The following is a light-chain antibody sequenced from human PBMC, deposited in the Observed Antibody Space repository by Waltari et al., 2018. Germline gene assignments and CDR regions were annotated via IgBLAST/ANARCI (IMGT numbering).Light chain of an antibody. CDR2: KAS. V-gene: IGKV1-5*03. CDR1: QSSSSW. J-gene: IGKJ1*01. Sequence: DIQMTQSPSTLSASVGDRVTITCRASQSSSSWLAWYQQKPGKAPKLLIYKASSLESGVPSRFSGSGSWTEFTLTISTLQPGEFATYYCQQYNSYWTFGQGTNVKIK. CDR3: QQYNSYWT.